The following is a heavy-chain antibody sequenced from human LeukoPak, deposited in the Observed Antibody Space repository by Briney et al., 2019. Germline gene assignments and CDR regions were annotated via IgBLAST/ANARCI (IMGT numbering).Heavy chain of an antibody. CDR2: ISYDGTNK. V-gene: IGHV3-30*18. D-gene: IGHD4-17*01. CDR1: GFTLSTYA. J-gene: IGHJ4*02. CDR3: AKFGGPTVTSWGDFDY. Sequence: PGRSLRLSCAASGFTLSTYAMHWVRQAPGKGLEWVAVISYDGTNKYYADSVKGRFTISKDNSKNTLSLQMNSLRAEDTAVYFCAKFGGPTVTSWGDFDYWGQGTLVTVSS.